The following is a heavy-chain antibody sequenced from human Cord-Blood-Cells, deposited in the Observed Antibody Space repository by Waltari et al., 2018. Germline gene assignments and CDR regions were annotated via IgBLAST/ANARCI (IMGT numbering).Heavy chain of an antibody. D-gene: IGHD3-22*01. CDR1: GFPFSSYG. V-gene: IGHV3-33*01. Sequence: QVQLVESGGGVVQPGRSLRLSCAASGFPFSSYGMHWVRQAPGKGLEWVAVIWYDGSNKYYADSVKGRFTISRDNSKNTLYPQMNSLRAEDTAVYYCARDGRSGYDYWGQGTLVTVSS. J-gene: IGHJ4*02. CDR3: ARDGRSGYDY. CDR2: IWYDGSNK.